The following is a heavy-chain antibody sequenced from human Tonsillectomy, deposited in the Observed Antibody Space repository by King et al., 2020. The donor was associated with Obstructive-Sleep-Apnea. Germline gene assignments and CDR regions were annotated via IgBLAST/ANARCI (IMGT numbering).Heavy chain of an antibody. CDR2: VSADNGNT. J-gene: IGHJ4*02. D-gene: IGHD3-16*02. CDR1: GYTFTSYG. CDR3: ARDVWGNYRFDY. Sequence: QLVQSGAEVKKPGASVKVSCKASGYTFTSYGISWVRQAPGQGLEWMGWVSADNGNTNYAQKLQGRVTMTTETSTSTAYMELRSLGSDDTAVYYCARDVWGNYRFDYWGQGTLVTVSS. V-gene: IGHV1-18*01.